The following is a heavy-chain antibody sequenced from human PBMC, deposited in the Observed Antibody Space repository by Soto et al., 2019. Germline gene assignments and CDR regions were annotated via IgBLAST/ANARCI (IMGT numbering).Heavy chain of an antibody. CDR3: ARWGTTGGLDV. D-gene: IGHD3-16*01. V-gene: IGHV3-33*05. CDR1: GFTFRSYV. Sequence: VSGGGVVQPGTSLRLSCVGSGFTFRSYVIHWVRQAPGKGLEWVALTSYDGSNNFYGDSVKGRFTISRHNSRNTVELQMDSLRFEDTALYYCARWGTTGGLDVWGQGTLVSVSS. CDR2: TSYDGSNN. J-gene: IGHJ4*02.